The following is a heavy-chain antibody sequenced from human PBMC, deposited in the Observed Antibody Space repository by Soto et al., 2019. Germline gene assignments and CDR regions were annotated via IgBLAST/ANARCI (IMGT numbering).Heavy chain of an antibody. CDR2: ISAYNGKT. D-gene: IGHD5-12*01. CDR1: GYTFTSYG. V-gene: IGHV1-18*01. J-gene: IGHJ6*02. Sequence: GAPVKVDCKASGYTFTSYGVSWVRQAPGQGLEWMGWISAYNGKTNYAQKFQGRVTITTDESTSTAYMELSSLRSEDTAVYYCARVNRPKGAFVDIVATINNYYYYGMDVWGQGTTVTVSS. CDR3: ARVNRPKGAFVDIVATINNYYYYGMDV.